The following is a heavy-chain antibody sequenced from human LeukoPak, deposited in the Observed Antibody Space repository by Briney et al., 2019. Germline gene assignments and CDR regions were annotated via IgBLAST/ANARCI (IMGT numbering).Heavy chain of an antibody. Sequence: SETLSLTCTVSGGSISSYYWSWIRQPPGKGLEWIGYIYYSGSTNYNPSPKSRVTISVDTSKNQFSLKLSSVTAADTAVYYCARLGSYYAFDIWGQGTMVTVSS. J-gene: IGHJ3*02. CDR2: IYYSGST. V-gene: IGHV4-59*01. CDR1: GGSISSYY. CDR3: ARLGSYYAFDI. D-gene: IGHD1-26*01.